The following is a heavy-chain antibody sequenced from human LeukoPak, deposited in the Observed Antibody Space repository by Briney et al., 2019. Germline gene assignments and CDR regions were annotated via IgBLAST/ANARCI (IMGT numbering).Heavy chain of an antibody. J-gene: IGHJ4*02. Sequence: GGSLRLSCAASGFTFSSYEMNWVRQAPGKGLEWVSYISSSGSTIYYADSVKGRFTISRDNSKNTLYLQMNSLRAEDTAIYYCAKPARVGAVDYWGQGTLVTVSS. D-gene: IGHD6-13*01. V-gene: IGHV3-48*03. CDR3: AKPARVGAVDY. CDR2: ISSSGSTI. CDR1: GFTFSSYE.